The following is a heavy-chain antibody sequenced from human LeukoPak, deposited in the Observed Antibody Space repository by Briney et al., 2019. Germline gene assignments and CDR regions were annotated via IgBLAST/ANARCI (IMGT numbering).Heavy chain of an antibody. CDR3: ARDLVDCGGDCNYFRE. J-gene: IGHJ4*02. D-gene: IGHD2-21*01. Sequence: GRSLRLSCAASGFNFSHYCLHWVRQAPAKGLEWVAFISYNGSDTYYADSVKGRFTISRDNSRNTLYLQMDSLRLGDTAMYYCARDLVDCGGDCNYFREGGQGTLVTVSS. CDR1: GFNFSHYC. V-gene: IGHV3-30*04. CDR2: ISYNGSDT.